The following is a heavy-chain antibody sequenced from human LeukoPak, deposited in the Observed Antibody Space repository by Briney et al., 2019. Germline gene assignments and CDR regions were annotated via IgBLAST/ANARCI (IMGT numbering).Heavy chain of an antibody. D-gene: IGHD3-10*01. CDR1: GGSISSYY. Sequence: TSETLSLTCTVSGGSISSYYWSWIQQPPGKGLEWIGYIYYSGSTNYNPSLKSRVTISVDTSKNQFSLKLSSVTAADTAVYYCARLYGSGSYQTHDAFDIWGQGTMVTVSS. CDR2: IYYSGST. V-gene: IGHV4-59*08. CDR3: ARLYGSGSYQTHDAFDI. J-gene: IGHJ3*02.